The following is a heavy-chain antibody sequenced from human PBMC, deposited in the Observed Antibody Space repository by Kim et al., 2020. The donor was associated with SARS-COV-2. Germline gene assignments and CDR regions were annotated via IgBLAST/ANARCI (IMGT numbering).Heavy chain of an antibody. J-gene: IGHJ5*02. Sequence: GITHINPSTTSRVTISVDTSKNPFSLKLSSVTAADPAVYYCARGLSRDPWGQGTLVTVSS. V-gene: IGHV4-34*01. CDR2: GIT. CDR3: ARGLSRDP.